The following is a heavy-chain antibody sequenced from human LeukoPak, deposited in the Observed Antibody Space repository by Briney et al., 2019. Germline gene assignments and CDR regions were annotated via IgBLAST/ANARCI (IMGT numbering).Heavy chain of an antibody. CDR2: ISGSGGST. CDR1: GFTFSSYA. D-gene: IGHD2-21*02. V-gene: IGHV3-23*01. CDR3: AKVRPLIVVVTATQYYFDY. Sequence: QTGGSLGLSCAASGFTFSSYAMSWVRQAPGKGLEWVSAISGSGGSTYYADSVKGRFTISRDNSKNTLYLQMNSLGAEDTAVYYCAKVRPLIVVVTATQYYFDYWGQGTLVTVSS. J-gene: IGHJ4*02.